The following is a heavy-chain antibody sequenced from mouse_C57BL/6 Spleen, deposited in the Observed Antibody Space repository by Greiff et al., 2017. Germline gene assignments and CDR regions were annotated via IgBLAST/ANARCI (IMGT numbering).Heavy chain of an antibody. V-gene: IGHV1-80*01. J-gene: IGHJ4*01. Sequence: QVQLKESGAELVKPGASVKISCKASGYAFSSYWMNWVKQRPGKGLEWIGQIYPGDGDTNYNGKFKGKATLTADKSSSTAYMQLSSLTSEDSAVYFCAREDYSGYYAMDYWGQGTSVTVSS. CDR3: AREDYSGYYAMDY. D-gene: IGHD1-3*01. CDR1: GYAFSSYW. CDR2: IYPGDGDT.